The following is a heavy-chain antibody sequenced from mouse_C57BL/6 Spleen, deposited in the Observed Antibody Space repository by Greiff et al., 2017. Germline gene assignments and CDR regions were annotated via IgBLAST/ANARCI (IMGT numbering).Heavy chain of an antibody. CDR1: GYTFTSYW. V-gene: IGHV1-69*01. CDR2: IDPSDSYT. J-gene: IGHJ4*01. CDR3: ARVGYCCGFYAMDY. Sequence: QVQLQQPGAELVMPGASVKLSCKASGYTFTSYWMHWVKQRPGQGLEWIGEIDPSDSYTNYNQKFKGKSTLTVDKSSSTAYMQLSSLTSEDSAVYYCARVGYCCGFYAMDYWGQGTSVTVSS.